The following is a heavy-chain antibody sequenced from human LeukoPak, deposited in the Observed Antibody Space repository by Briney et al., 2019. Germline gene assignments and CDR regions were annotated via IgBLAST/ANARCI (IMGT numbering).Heavy chain of an antibody. CDR3: ARDRCYASGNCYIAY. V-gene: IGHV4-61*02. CDR1: GGSLSSGSYY. Sequence: PSETLSLTCTVSGGSLSSGSYYLSWIRQPPGKGLEWLGRIYTSGSTKYNPSLKSRVIILVDTSKNQFSLTLISVTAADTAVYYCARDRCYASGNCYIAYWGQGTLVTVSS. CDR2: IYTSGST. D-gene: IGHD3-10*01. J-gene: IGHJ4*02.